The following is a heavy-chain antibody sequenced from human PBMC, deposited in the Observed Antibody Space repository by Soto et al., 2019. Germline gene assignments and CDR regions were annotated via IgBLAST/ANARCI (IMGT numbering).Heavy chain of an antibody. V-gene: IGHV3-33*01. Sequence: GGSLRLSCAASGFTFSSYGMHWVRQAPGKGLEWVAVIWYDGSNKYYADSVKGRFTISRDNSKNTLYLQMNSLRAEDTAVYYCARDEAEQWLVRYEFDYWGQGTLVTVSS. J-gene: IGHJ4*02. D-gene: IGHD6-19*01. CDR3: ARDEAEQWLVRYEFDY. CDR2: IWYDGSNK. CDR1: GFTFSSYG.